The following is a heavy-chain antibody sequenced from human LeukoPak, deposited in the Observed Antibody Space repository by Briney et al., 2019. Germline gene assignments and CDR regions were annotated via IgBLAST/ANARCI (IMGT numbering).Heavy chain of an antibody. V-gene: IGHV2-26*01. J-gene: IGHJ3*02. CDR2: IFSNDEK. D-gene: IGHD7-27*01. CDR1: GGSISSYC. Sequence: ETLSLTCTVSGGSISSYCWSWIRQPPGKALEWLAHIFSNDEKSYSTSLKSRLTISKDTSKSQVVLTMTNMDPVDTATYYCARMLGIRGAFDIWGQGTMVTVSS. CDR3: ARMLGIRGAFDI.